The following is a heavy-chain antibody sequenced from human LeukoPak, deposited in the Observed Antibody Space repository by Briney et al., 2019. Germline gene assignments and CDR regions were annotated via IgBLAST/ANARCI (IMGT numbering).Heavy chain of an antibody. CDR3: ARHPSAVAGKTFDC. D-gene: IGHD6-19*01. J-gene: IGHJ4*02. CDR2: IYHSGST. CDR1: GGSISSGGSS. V-gene: IGHV4-30-2*01. Sequence: SETLSLTCAVSGGSISSGGSSWSWIRQPPGKGLEWIVYIYHSGSTYYNPSLKSRVTISVDRSKNQFSLKLTSVPAADTAVYYCARHPSAVAGKTFDCWGQGTLVTVSS.